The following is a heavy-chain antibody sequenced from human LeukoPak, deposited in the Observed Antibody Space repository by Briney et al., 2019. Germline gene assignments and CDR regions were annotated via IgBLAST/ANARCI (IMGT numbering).Heavy chain of an antibody. CDR2: IYYSGST. Sequence: SETLSLTCTVSGGSISSSIYYWGWIRQSPGKGLEWIGSIYYSGSTYYNPSLKSRVTISVDTSKNQFSLKLSSVTAADTAVYYCARSYGPGINYYYYYYMDVWGKGTTVTVSS. D-gene: IGHD3-10*01. V-gene: IGHV4-39*07. CDR1: GGSISSSIYY. CDR3: ARSYGPGINYYYYYYMDV. J-gene: IGHJ6*03.